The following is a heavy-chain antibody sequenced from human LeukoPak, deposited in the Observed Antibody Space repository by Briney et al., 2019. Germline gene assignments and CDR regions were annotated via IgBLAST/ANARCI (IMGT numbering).Heavy chain of an antibody. CDR1: GFTFMTYA. CDR2: ISAGGLNT. J-gene: IGHJ3*01. D-gene: IGHD3-10*01. Sequence: AGGSLRLSCAASGFTFMTYAMSWVRQAPGEGLEWVASISAGGLNTYYADAVEGRFSISRDNSKDTVFLQMNSLRAEDTALYYCAKYSTSIIRGAFDFWGQGTMVTVSS. V-gene: IGHV3-23*01. CDR3: AKYSTSIIRGAFDF.